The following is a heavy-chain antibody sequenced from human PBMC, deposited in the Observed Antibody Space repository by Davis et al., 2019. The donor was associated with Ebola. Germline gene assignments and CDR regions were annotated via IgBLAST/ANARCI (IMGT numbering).Heavy chain of an antibody. Sequence: GESLKISCAASGFTFSSYAMHWVRQAPGKGLEWVAVISYDGSNKYYADSVKDRFTISRDNSKNTLYLQMNSLRAEDTAVYYCARDKRNIVATKNYYGMDVWGQGTTVTVSS. CDR3: ARDKRNIVATKNYYGMDV. CDR2: ISYDGSNK. CDR1: GFTFSSYA. J-gene: IGHJ6*02. V-gene: IGHV3-30-3*01. D-gene: IGHD5-12*01.